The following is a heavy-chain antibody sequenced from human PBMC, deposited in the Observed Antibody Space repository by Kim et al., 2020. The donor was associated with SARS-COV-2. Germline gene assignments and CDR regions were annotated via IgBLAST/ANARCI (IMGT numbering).Heavy chain of an antibody. D-gene: IGHD4-17*01. CDR1: GGSFSGYY. Sequence: SETLSLTCAVYGGSFSGYYWSWIRQPPGKGLEWIGEINHSGSTNYNPSLKSRVTISVETSKNQFSLQLSSVTAADTAVYYCARGRGGTTVVTLGLGYYYFYGMDVWGQGTTVTVS. CDR3: ARGRGGTTVVTLGLGYYYFYGMDV. J-gene: IGHJ6*02. V-gene: IGHV4-34*01. CDR2: INHSGST.